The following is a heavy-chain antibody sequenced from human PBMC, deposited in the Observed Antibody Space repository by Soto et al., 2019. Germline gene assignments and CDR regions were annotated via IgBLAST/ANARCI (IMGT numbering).Heavy chain of an antibody. D-gene: IGHD5-12*01. V-gene: IGHV4-61*05. CDR2: IYYSGST. Sequence: SETLSLTCTVSGGSISSSGYNWSWIRQHPGKGLEWIGYIYYSGSTNYNPSLKSRVTISVDTSKNQFSLKLSSVTAADTAVYYCARSRDGYNSWGIRYWGQGTLVTVSS. CDR1: GGSISSSGYN. CDR3: ARSRDGYNSWGIRY. J-gene: IGHJ4*02.